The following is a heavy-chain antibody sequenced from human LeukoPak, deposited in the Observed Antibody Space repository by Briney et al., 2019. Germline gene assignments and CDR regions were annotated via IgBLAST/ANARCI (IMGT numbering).Heavy chain of an antibody. CDR1: GGSISSYY. D-gene: IGHD1-14*01. CDR2: IYISGST. V-gene: IGHV4-4*07. CDR3: ARGIIRSHGAFDI. J-gene: IGHJ3*02. Sequence: SETLSLTCTVSGGSISSYYWSWIRQPPGKGLEWIGRIYISGSTNYNPSLKSRVTMSVDTSKNQFSLKLSSVTAADTAVYYCARGIIRSHGAFDIWGQGTMVTVSS.